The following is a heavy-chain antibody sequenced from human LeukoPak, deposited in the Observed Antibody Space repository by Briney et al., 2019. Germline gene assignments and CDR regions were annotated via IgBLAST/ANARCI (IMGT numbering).Heavy chain of an antibody. D-gene: IGHD3-22*01. Sequence: PGRSLRLSCAASGFTFSSYGMHWVRQAPGKGLEWVAVISYDGSNKYYADSVKGRFTISRDNSKNTLYLQMNSLRAEDTAVCYCAKGSDNYYDSSGYYEIDYWGQGTLVTVSS. CDR3: AKGSDNYYDSSGYYEIDY. CDR2: ISYDGSNK. CDR1: GFTFSSYG. V-gene: IGHV3-30*18. J-gene: IGHJ4*02.